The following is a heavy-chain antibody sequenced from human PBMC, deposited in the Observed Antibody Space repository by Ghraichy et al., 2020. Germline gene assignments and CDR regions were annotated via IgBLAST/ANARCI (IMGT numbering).Heavy chain of an antibody. D-gene: IGHD3-22*01. CDR2: IKQDGSEK. Sequence: GGSLRLSCAASGFTFSSYWMSWVRQAPGKGLEWVANIKQDGSEKYYVDSVKGQFTISRDNAKNSLYLQMNSLRAEDTAVYYCARGSSLYYYDSLFDYWGQGTLVTVSS. J-gene: IGHJ4*02. CDR1: GFTFSSYW. CDR3: ARGSSLYYYDSLFDY. V-gene: IGHV3-7*03.